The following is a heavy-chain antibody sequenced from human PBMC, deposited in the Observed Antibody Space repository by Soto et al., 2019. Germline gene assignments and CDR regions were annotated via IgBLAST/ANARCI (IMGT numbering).Heavy chain of an antibody. Sequence: QLQLQESGPGLVKPSETLSLTCTVSGGSISRSNYYWGWIRQPRGKGLEWIGSIYYSGSTYHNPSLKSRATMSVDTSKNHFSLRLSSVTAADTAVYYCARYYDTFDYWGPGPLVTVSS. CDR3: ARYYDTFDY. CDR1: GGSISRSNYY. V-gene: IGHV4-39*02. J-gene: IGHJ4*02. D-gene: IGHD3-22*01. CDR2: IYYSGST.